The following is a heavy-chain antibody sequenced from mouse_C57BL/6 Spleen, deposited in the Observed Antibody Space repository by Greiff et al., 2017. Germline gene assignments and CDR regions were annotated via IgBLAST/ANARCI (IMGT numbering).Heavy chain of an antibody. V-gene: IGHV14-4*01. CDR3: SRKVAYYFDY. CDR2: IDPANGDT. CDR1: GFNINDDY. J-gene: IGHJ2*01. Sequence: EVQLQQSGAELVRPGASVKLSCTASGFNINDDYMHWVKQRPEQGLEWIGWIDPANGDTEYASKFQGKATLTADTTSNTAYLQLSSLTSEDTAVYYCSRKVAYYFDYWGQGTTLTVSS.